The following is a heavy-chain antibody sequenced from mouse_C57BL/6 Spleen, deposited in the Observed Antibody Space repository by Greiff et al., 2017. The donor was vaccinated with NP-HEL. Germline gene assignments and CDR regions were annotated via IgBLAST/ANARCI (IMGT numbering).Heavy chain of an antibody. CDR1: GFSFNTYA. CDR3: VRSALGGYWYFDV. D-gene: IGHD3-3*01. V-gene: IGHV10-1*01. CDR2: IRSKSNNYAT. Sequence: EVQLVESGGGLVQPKGSLKLSCAASGFSFNTYAMNWVRQAPGKGLEWVARIRSKSNNYATYYADSVKDRFTISRDDSESMLYLQMNNLKTEDTAMYYCVRSALGGYWYFDVWGTGTTVTVSS. J-gene: IGHJ1*03.